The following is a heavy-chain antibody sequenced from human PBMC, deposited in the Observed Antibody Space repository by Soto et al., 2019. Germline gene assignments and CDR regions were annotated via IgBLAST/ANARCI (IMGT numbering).Heavy chain of an antibody. CDR3: ARRDYIWGSLY. Sequence: PSETLSLTCTVSGGSISSSIYYWGWIRQPPGKGLEWIGSIYYSGSTYYNPSLKSRVTISVDTSKNQFSLKLSSVTAADTAVYYCARRDYIWGSLYWGQGTLVTVSS. CDR1: GGSISSSIYY. J-gene: IGHJ4*02. CDR2: IYYSGST. D-gene: IGHD3-16*01. V-gene: IGHV4-39*01.